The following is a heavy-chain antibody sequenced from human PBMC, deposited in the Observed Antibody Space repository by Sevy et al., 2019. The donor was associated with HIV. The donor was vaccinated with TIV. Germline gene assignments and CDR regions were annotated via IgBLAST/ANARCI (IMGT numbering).Heavy chain of an antibody. CDR2: IYSDGTT. D-gene: IGHD5-18*01. CDR3: ARGKSGYGYGLNS. Sequence: GGSLRLSCAASGFTFSNYWMSWVRQAPGKGLEGVSVIYSDGTTYHADSVKDRFTISRDNSKNTLFLEMNSLRAEDTAFYYCARGKSGYGYGLNSWGQGTLVTVSS. CDR1: GFTFSNYW. J-gene: IGHJ4*02. V-gene: IGHV3-66*01.